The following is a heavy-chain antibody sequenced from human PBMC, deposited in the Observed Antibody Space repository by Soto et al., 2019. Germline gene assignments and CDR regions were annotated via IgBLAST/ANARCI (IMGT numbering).Heavy chain of an antibody. CDR2: VTYSGGST. CDR1: GFTFNNYD. CDR3: AKVIAASGIGY. V-gene: IGHV3-23*01. J-gene: IGHJ4*02. Sequence: GGSLRLSCAASGFTFNNYDVSWVRQAPGKGLEWVSVVTYSGGSTYYADSVKGRFTISRDNSKSTLYLQMSSLRVEDTAIYYCAKVIAASGIGYWGQGALVTVSS. D-gene: IGHD6-13*01.